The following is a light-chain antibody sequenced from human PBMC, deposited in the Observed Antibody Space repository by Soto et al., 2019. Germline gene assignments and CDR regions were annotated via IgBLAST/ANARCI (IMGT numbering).Light chain of an antibody. CDR3: QQYGSSPYT. J-gene: IGKJ2*01. CDR2: AAS. V-gene: IGKV1-12*01. Sequence: DIQMTQSPSSVSASVGDRVTITCRASQGVSNWLAWYQQKPGKAPKLLIYAASTLRSGVPSRFRGSGSGTDFTFTISSLQPEDFAVYYCQQYGSSPYTFGLGTKLEIK. CDR1: QGVSNW.